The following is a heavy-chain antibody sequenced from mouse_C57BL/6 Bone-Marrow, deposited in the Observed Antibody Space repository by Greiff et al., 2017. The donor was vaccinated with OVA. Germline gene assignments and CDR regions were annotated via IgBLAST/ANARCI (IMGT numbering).Heavy chain of an antibody. J-gene: IGHJ2*01. CDR2: IYPGNSDT. D-gene: IGHD1-2*01. V-gene: IGHV1-5*01. Sequence: EVQGVESGTVLARPGASVKMSCKTSGYTFTSYWMHWVKQRPGQGLGWIGAIYPGNSDTSYNQKFKGKAKLTAVTSASTAYMELSSLTNEDSAVYYCTRSGTTAHYWGQGTTLTVSS. CDR3: TRSGTTAHY. CDR1: GYTFTSYW.